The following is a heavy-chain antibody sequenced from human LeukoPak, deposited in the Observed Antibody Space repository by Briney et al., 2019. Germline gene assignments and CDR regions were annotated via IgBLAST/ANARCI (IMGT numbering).Heavy chain of an antibody. D-gene: IGHD2-21*01. Sequence: ASVKVSCKASGYTFTSYGISWVRQAPGQGLEWMGWISAYNGNTNYAQKLQGRVTMTTDISTSTAYMELRSLRSDDTAVYYCARAYQTWTGYWFDPWGQGTLVTVSS. V-gene: IGHV1-18*01. CDR2: ISAYNGNT. CDR3: ARAYQTWTGYWFDP. J-gene: IGHJ5*02. CDR1: GYTFTSYG.